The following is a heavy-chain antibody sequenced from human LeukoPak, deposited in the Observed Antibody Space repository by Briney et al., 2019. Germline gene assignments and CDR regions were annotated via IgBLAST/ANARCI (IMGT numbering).Heavy chain of an antibody. J-gene: IGHJ4*02. D-gene: IGHD6-6*01. CDR2: INHSGST. CDR1: GGSFSGYY. V-gene: IGHV4-34*01. Sequence: PSETLSLTCAVYGGSFSGYYWSWIRQPPGKGLEWIGEINHSGSTNYNPSLKSRVTISVDTSKNQFSLKLSSVTAADTAVYYCARHRPGPYDYWGQGTLVTVSS. CDR3: ARHRPGPYDY.